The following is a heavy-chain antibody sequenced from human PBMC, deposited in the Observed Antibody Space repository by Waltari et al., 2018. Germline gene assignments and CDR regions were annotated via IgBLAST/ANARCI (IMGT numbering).Heavy chain of an antibody. CDR2: MSSEGSAT. Sequence: EVQLVESGGGLVQPGGSLRLSCAASGFSFSSSWMHWVRQAPGKGMMWVLRMSSEGSATIYADSVKGRFTISRDNAKNTLYLQMNSLRSEDTATYYCALLEANWGYFDFWGQGTLVTVSS. D-gene: IGHD7-27*01. V-gene: IGHV3-74*01. J-gene: IGHJ5*01. CDR1: GFSFSSSW. CDR3: ALLEANWGYFDF.